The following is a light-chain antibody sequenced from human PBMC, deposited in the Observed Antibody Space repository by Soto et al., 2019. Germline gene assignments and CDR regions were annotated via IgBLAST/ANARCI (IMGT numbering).Light chain of an antibody. J-gene: IGLJ1*01. CDR3: SSYTNINTRACV. CDR2: EVT. Sequence: QSVLTQPASVSGSPGQSITLSCTGTSSDVGAYNYVSWYQQHPGKAPKLMLYEVTDRPSGVSNRFSGSKSGNTASLTISGLQAEDEAEYYCSSYTNINTRACVFGTGTKVTVL. CDR1: SSDVGAYNY. V-gene: IGLV2-14*01.